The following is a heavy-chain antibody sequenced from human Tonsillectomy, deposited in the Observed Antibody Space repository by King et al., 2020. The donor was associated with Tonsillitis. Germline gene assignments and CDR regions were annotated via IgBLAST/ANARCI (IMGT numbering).Heavy chain of an antibody. CDR3: AIGGNSDFDY. CDR1: GFTFSSSA. Sequence: VQSGGSLRLSCAASGFTFSSSAVSWVRQAQGMGLEWVSTISSRGDYIYYADSVKGRFTISRDNSKNTVYVQMNSLRADDTAVYYCAIGGNSDFDYWGQGTLVTVSS. J-gene: IGHJ4*02. V-gene: IGHV3-23*01. D-gene: IGHD4-23*01. CDR2: ISSRGDYI.